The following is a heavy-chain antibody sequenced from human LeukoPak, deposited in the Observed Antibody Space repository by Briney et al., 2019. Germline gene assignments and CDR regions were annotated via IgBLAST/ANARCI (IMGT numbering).Heavy chain of an antibody. CDR3: ARHYYDSSDKAFDI. CDR1: GGSISSGGYY. D-gene: IGHD3-22*01. CDR2: IYYSGST. Sequence: SETLSLTCTVSGGSISSGGYYWSWIRQHPGKGLEWIGYIYYSGSTYYNPSLKSRVTISVDTSQNQFSLKLSSVTAADTAVYYCARHYYDSSDKAFDIWGQGTMVTVSS. V-gene: IGHV4-31*03. J-gene: IGHJ3*02.